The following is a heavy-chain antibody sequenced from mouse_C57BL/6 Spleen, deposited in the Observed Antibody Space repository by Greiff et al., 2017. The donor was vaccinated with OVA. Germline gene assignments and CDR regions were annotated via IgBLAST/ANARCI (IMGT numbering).Heavy chain of an antibody. D-gene: IGHD1-1*01. Sequence: VQLQQSGPELVKPGASVKISCKASGYAFSSSWMNWVKQRPGKGLEWIGRIYPGDGDTNYNGKFKGKATLTADKSSSTAYMQLSSLTSEYSAVYFCARLGGSSYDYAMDYWGQGTSVTVSS. V-gene: IGHV1-82*01. CDR1: GYAFSSSW. J-gene: IGHJ4*01. CDR2: IYPGDGDT. CDR3: ARLGGSSYDYAMDY.